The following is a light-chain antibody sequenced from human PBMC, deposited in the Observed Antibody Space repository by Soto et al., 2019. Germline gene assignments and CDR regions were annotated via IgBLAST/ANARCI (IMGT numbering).Light chain of an antibody. J-gene: IGKJ1*01. CDR3: QQYNRYSRT. V-gene: IGKV1-5*01. Sequence: DMQLTHAPSTLAPPLGDRVAITCRASQSIGSWLAWYQPKPGTPPNLLIYAASSLHSGVTSRFSGRGSGTDFTLTISSLQRDDFALYYCQQYNRYSRTFGQGTKV. CDR2: AAS. CDR1: QSIGSW.